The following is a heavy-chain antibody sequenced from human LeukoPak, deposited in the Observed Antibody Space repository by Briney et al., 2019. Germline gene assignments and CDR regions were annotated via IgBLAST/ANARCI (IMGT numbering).Heavy chain of an antibody. CDR2: IKSKTDGGTT. CDR3: TTVPPHSSGTFDY. J-gene: IGHJ4*02. Sequence: GGSLRLSCAASGFTFSNAWMSWVHQAPGKGLEWVGRIKSKTDGGTTDYAAPVKGRFTISRDDSKNTLYLQMNSLKTEDTAVYYCTTVPPHSSGTFDYWGQGTLVTVSS. D-gene: IGHD6-19*01. CDR1: GFTFSNAW. V-gene: IGHV3-15*01.